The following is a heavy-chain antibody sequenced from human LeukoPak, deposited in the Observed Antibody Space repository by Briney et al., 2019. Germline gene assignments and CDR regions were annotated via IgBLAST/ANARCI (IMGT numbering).Heavy chain of an antibody. V-gene: IGHV3-23*01. CDR3: AKFGFGDFPFQAFDV. J-gene: IGHJ3*01. D-gene: IGHD4-17*01. CDR2: ISPSGASI. Sequence: GGSLGLSCAASGFTFTSYGMASVRQAPGKGLEWVSAISPSGASIFHADSVKGRFTISRDNSKNTLYLQMNSLGAEDTAVYYCAKFGFGDFPFQAFDVWGRGTMVIVSS. CDR1: GFTFTSYG.